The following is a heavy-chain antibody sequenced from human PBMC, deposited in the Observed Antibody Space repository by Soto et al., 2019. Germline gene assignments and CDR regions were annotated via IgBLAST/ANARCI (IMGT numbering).Heavy chain of an antibody. J-gene: IGHJ3*02. CDR3: ARASRLRSDAFDI. Sequence: LGQGLEWMGWISAYNGNTNYAQKLQGRVTMTTDTSTSTAYMELRSLRSDDTAVYYCARASRLRSDAFDIWGQGTMVTVSS. V-gene: IGHV1-18*01. CDR2: ISAYNGNT.